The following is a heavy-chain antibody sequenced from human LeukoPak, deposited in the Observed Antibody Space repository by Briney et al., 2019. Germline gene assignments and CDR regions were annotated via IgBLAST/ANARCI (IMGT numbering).Heavy chain of an antibody. CDR3: ARLVVPPGNRGWYYEH. D-gene: IGHD2-2*01. CDR1: GFIFSNYW. CDR2: INQGGSEK. Sequence: GGSLRLSCAAPGFIFSNYWMNWVRQGPGEGLEWVANINQGGSEKYYVDSVKGRFTISRDNAKNSLDLQMNSLRVEDTAIYYCARLVVPPGNRGWYYEHWGQGTLVTVSS. J-gene: IGHJ4*02. V-gene: IGHV3-7*03.